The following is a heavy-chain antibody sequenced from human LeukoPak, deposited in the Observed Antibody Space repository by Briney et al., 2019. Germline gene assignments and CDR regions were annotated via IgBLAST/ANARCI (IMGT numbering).Heavy chain of an antibody. J-gene: IGHJ4*02. CDR2: ISSSGSTI. V-gene: IGHV3-48*04. Sequence: PGGSLRLSCAASGFTFSNASMNWVRQAPGKGLEWVSSISSSGSTIYYADSVKGRFTISRDNAKNSLYLQMNSLRAEDTAVYYCARERFGALDYWGQGTLVTVSS. CDR1: GFTFSNAS. D-gene: IGHD3-10*01. CDR3: ARERFGALDY.